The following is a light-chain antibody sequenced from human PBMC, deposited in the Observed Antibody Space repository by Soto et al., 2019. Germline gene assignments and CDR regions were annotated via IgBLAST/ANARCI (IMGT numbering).Light chain of an antibody. CDR3: QQYNNWPPLMCT. CDR2: GAS. J-gene: IGKJ2*02. Sequence: EIVMMQSPATLSVSPGERATLSCRASQSVSSNLAWYQQKPGQAPRLLIYGASTRATGIPARFSGSGSGTEFTLTISSLQSEDVAVYYCQQYNNWPPLMCTFGQGTKLEI. CDR1: QSVSSN. V-gene: IGKV3-15*01.